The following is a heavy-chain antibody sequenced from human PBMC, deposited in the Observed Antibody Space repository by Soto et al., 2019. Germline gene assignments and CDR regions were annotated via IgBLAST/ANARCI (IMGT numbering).Heavy chain of an antibody. CDR3: ARHDTSGWNYYYGMDV. CDR2: IYYSGST. Sequence: QLQLQESGPGLVKPSDTLSFTCTVSGGSISSSSYYWGWIRQPPGKGLEWIGSIYYSGSTYYNPSLKSRVTISVDTSKNQFSLKLSSVPAADTAVYYCARHDTSGWNYYYGMDVWGQGTTVTVSS. J-gene: IGHJ6*02. V-gene: IGHV4-39*01. D-gene: IGHD6-19*01. CDR1: GGSISSSSYY.